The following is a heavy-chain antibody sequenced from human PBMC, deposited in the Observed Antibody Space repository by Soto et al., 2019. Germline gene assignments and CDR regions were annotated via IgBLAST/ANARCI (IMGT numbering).Heavy chain of an antibody. CDR2: ISSSGYT. CDR3: ASLHGARFDP. J-gene: IGHJ5*02. D-gene: IGHD4-17*01. V-gene: IGHV4-4*08. Sequence: QVQLQESGPGLVKPSETLSLTCTVSGGSISTNYWSWIRQPPGKGLEWIGYISSSGYTNYNASLKSRITISIDTSKTQFAPKLTFVTAADTAVYYCASLHGARFDPWGQGTLVTVSS. CDR1: GGSISTNY.